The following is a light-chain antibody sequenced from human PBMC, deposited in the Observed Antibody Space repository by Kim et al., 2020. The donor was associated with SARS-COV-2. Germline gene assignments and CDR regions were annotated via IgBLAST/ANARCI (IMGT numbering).Light chain of an antibody. J-gene: IGLJ3*02. Sequence: QSITISCTGTRSDVGGYNYVSWYQQHPGKAPKLMIYDVSKRPSGVSNRFSGSKSGNTASLTISGLQAEDEADYYCSSYTSSSTPWVFGGGTQLTVL. V-gene: IGLV2-14*04. CDR2: DVS. CDR1: RSDVGGYNY. CDR3: SSYTSSSTPWV.